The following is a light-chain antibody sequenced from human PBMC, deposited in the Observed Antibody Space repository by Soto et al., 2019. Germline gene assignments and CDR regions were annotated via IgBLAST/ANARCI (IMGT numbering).Light chain of an antibody. CDR2: EVS. CDR3: CSCAGSSTWNVV. Sequence: QSALTQPASVSGSPGQSITISCTGTSSDVGSYNLVSWYQQHPGKAPKLMIYEVSKRPSGVSNRFSGSKSGNTASLTISGLQAEDEADYYCCSCAGSSTWNVVFGGGTKLTVL. V-gene: IGLV2-23*02. CDR1: SSDVGSYNL. J-gene: IGLJ2*01.